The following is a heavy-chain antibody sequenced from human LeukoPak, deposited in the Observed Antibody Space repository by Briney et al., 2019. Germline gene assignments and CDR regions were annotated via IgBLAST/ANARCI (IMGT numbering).Heavy chain of an antibody. CDR2: MKEDGSEK. V-gene: IGHV3-7*01. D-gene: IGHD1-7*01. CDR1: TVTFNKYW. Sequence: GGSLRLSCAASTVTFNKYWMGWVRQAPGKGLEWVASMKEDGSEKYYVDSVEGRFTISRDSAKNSLYLQMNSLRAEDTAVYYCAKSSILTGTTVYFDYWGQGTLVTVSS. J-gene: IGHJ4*02. CDR3: AKSSILTGTTVYFDY.